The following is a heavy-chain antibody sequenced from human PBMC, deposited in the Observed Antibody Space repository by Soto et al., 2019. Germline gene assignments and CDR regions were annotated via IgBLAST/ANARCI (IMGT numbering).Heavy chain of an antibody. CDR1: GDSIISSDFY. D-gene: IGHD3-3*02. Sequence: NPSETLSLTCTVSGDSIISSDFYWGWVRQPPGKGLEWIGSIFYLGSPYYNPSLKSRVTMSVDTSKNQFSLRLRSVTAADTALYFCARHSLALRKNNWFDPWGQGIMVTVSS. J-gene: IGHJ5*02. V-gene: IGHV4-39*01. CDR2: IFYLGSP. CDR3: ARHSLALRKNNWFDP.